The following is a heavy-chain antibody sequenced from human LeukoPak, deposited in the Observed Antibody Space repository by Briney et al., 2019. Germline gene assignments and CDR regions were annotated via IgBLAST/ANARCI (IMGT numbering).Heavy chain of an antibody. D-gene: IGHD2-2*01. CDR2: IYYSGST. J-gene: IGHJ6*03. CDR1: GGSISSSGYY. V-gene: IGHV4-39*07. CDR3: ARALFTYCSSTSCYAPGYYYYMDV. Sequence: SETLSLTCTVSGGSISSSGYYWGWIRQPPGKGLEWIGSIYYSGSTYYNPSLKSRVTISVDTSKNQFSLKLSSVTAADTAVYYCARALFTYCSSTSCYAPGYYYYMDVWGKGTTVTVSS.